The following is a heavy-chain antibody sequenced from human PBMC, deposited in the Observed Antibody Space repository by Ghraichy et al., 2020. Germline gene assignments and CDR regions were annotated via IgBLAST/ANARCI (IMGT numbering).Heavy chain of an antibody. CDR2: MYHDGDS. Sequence: SETLSLTCTVSGDSIKTSVWWSWLRQPPGKVLERIGEMYHDGDSNYGPSLESRATISVDKSRNQFSLTLRSLTDADTAVYYCAKKPINHDLMTALGQGILVTVSS. CDR3: AKKPINHDLMTA. V-gene: IGHV4-4*02. J-gene: IGHJ5*02. CDR1: GDSIKTSVW. D-gene: IGHD3-9*01.